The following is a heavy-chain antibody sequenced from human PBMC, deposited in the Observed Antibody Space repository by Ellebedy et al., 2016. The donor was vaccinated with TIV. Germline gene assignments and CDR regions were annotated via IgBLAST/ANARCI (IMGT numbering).Heavy chain of an antibody. CDR1: GGSISGSSYY. CDR2: IYYTGST. V-gene: IGHV4-31*03. D-gene: IGHD1-14*01. J-gene: IGHJ2*01. CDR3: ASKDHGYWYFDL. Sequence: MPSETLSLTCTVSGGSISGSSYYWGWIRQHPGKGLEWIGYIYYTGSTYYNPSLKSRLIISVDTSKNQFSLKLSSVTAADTAVYYCASKDHGYWYFDLWGRGTLVTVSS.